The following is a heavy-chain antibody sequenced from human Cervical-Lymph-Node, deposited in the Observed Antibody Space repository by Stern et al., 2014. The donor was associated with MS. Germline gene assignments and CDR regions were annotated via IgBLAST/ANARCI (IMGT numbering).Heavy chain of an antibody. Sequence: VQLVESGGGVVQPGTSLRLSCAASGFTFSSYGMHWVRQAPGKGLEWVALAWYDGSTAYYTNSVKGRFTISRDNSKNTLSLQINSLTAEDTAVYYCARGHIPYAYNYRFDYWGQGTLVTVSS. CDR1: GFTFSSYG. V-gene: IGHV3-33*01. D-gene: IGHD5-24*01. CDR2: AWYDGSTA. J-gene: IGHJ4*02. CDR3: ARGHIPYAYNYRFDY.